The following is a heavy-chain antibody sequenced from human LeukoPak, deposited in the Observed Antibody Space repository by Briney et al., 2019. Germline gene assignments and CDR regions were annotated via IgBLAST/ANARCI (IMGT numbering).Heavy chain of an antibody. J-gene: IGHJ4*02. CDR2: INHSGST. Sequence: SETLSLTCAVYGRSFSGYYWSWIRQPPGKGLEWIGEINHSGSTNYNPSLKSRVTISVDTSKNQFSLKLSSVTASDTAVYYCASGAREWGQGTLVTVSS. CDR1: GRSFSGYY. CDR3: ASGARE. V-gene: IGHV4-34*01. D-gene: IGHD5-24*01.